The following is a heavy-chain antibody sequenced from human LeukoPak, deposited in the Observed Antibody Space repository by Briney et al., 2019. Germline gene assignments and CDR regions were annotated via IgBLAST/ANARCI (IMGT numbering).Heavy chain of an antibody. Sequence: GASVKVSCKPSGYPFTTWEINGVRQAAGQGLEWMGWVHPNGGNTAYAQKFQGRVTMTRDTSISTAYMELSGLTSDDMAVYFCARGTRNDPWGQGTLVTVSS. CDR3: ARGTRNDP. CDR2: VHPNGGNT. CDR1: GYPFTTWE. D-gene: IGHD1-14*01. J-gene: IGHJ5*02. V-gene: IGHV1-8*01.